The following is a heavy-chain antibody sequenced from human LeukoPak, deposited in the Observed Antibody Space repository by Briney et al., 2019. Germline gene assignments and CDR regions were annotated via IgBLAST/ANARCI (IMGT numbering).Heavy chain of an antibody. CDR1: GDSISSYY. CDR2: IYYSGST. D-gene: IGHD2-15*01. Sequence: PSETLSLTCTVSGDSISSYYWSWIRQPPGKGLEWIGYIYYSGSTNYNPSLKSRVTISVDTSKNQFSLKLSSVTAADTAVYYCASGSGYCSGGSCWTNYYYYMDVWGKGTTVTVSS. V-gene: IGHV4-59*01. J-gene: IGHJ6*03. CDR3: ASGSGYCSGGSCWTNYYYYMDV.